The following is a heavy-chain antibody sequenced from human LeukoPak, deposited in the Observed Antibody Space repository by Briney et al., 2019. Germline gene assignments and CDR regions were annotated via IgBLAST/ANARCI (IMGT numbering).Heavy chain of an antibody. J-gene: IGHJ4*02. V-gene: IGHV3-30*02. CDR1: RPTLSTYG. CDR3: AKESWPTVTIPGRNYFDY. Sequence: TGGCLRLACSASRPTLSTYGIHSVRPAPGRGLGCVESIRYDGNNKYYADAVKGRYPISRDNSKNTLYLQMNSLRAVDTAIYYCAKESWPTVTIPGRNYFDYWGQGALVTVSS. CDR2: IRYDGNNK. D-gene: IGHD4-17*01.